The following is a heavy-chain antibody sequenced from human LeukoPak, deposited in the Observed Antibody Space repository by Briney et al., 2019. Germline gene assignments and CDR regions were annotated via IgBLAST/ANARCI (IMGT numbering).Heavy chain of an antibody. CDR1: GFTFSSYG. CDR3: ARARIATAGWFDP. V-gene: IGHV3-30*03. D-gene: IGHD6-13*01. CDR2: ISYDGSNK. Sequence: PGGSLRLSCAASGFTFSSYGMHWVRQAPGKGLEWVAVISYDGSNKYYADSVKGRFTISRDNSKNTLYLQMNSLRAEDTAVYYCARARIATAGWFDPWGQGTLVTVSS. J-gene: IGHJ5*02.